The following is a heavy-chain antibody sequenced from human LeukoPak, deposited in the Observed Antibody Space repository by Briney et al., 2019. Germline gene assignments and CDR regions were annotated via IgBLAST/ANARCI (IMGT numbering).Heavy chain of an antibody. Sequence: GRSLRLSCTASGFTFSSYGMHWVRQAPGKGLEWVAVISYDGSNKYYADSVKGRFTISRDNSKSTLYLQMNSLRAEDTAVYYCAKGYSSSWDNWFDPWGQGTLVTVSS. CDR2: ISYDGSNK. J-gene: IGHJ5*02. CDR3: AKGYSSSWDNWFDP. V-gene: IGHV3-30*18. D-gene: IGHD6-13*01. CDR1: GFTFSSYG.